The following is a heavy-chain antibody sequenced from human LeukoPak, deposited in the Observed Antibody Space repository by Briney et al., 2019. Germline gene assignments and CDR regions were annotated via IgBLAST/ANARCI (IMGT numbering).Heavy chain of an antibody. CDR2: ISTDGYTT. Sequence: GGSMRLSCAASGLAFSAYKMHWVRQAPRKGLVWVSRISTDGYTTDYADFVQGRFTASRDNTKNTWSLEMNSLRAEDTAVYYCARTRYRFVYWGQGTLVTVSS. J-gene: IGHJ4*02. CDR3: ARTRYRFVY. CDR1: GLAFSAYK. V-gene: IGHV3-74*01. D-gene: IGHD5-12*01.